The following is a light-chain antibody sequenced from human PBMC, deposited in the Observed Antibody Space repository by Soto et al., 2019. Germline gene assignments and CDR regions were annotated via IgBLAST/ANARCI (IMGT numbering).Light chain of an antibody. CDR2: EVS. J-gene: IGLJ1*01. CDR3: SSYTSSSTGGYV. Sequence: QSVLTQPASVSGSPGQSITISCAGTSSDVGGYNYVSWYQQHPGKAPKLLIYEVSNRPSGVSNRFSGSKSGNTASLTISGLQAEDEADYYCSSYTSSSTGGYVFGTGTKLTVL. V-gene: IGLV2-14*01. CDR1: SSDVGGYNY.